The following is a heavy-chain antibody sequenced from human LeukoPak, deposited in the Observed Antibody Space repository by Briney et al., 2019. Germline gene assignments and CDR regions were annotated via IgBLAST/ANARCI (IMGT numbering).Heavy chain of an antibody. Sequence: SVKVSCKASGGTFSSYAISWVRQAPGQGLAWVGGIIPIFGTANYAQKFQGRVTITADESTSTAYMELSSLRSEDTAVYYCARGRAQWEQLDYYFDSWGQGNLVTVSS. V-gene: IGHV1-69*13. CDR1: GGTFSSYA. J-gene: IGHJ4*02. CDR3: ARGRAQWEQLDYYFDS. CDR2: IIPIFGTA. D-gene: IGHD1-26*01.